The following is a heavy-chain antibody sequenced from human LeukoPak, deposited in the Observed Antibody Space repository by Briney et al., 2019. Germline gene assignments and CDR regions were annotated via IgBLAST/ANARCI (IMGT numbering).Heavy chain of an antibody. Sequence: ASVKVSCKASGYIFINNWMHWVRQAPGQGLEWIGLINPTGTGTLYAQKFQGRVTMTRDMSTSTDYMELKSLRSEDTAVYYCARDNSVGDIAWWFDPWGQGTLVTVSS. CDR1: GYIFINNW. J-gene: IGHJ5*02. D-gene: IGHD3-10*01. CDR3: ARDNSVGDIAWWFDP. CDR2: INPTGTGT. V-gene: IGHV1-46*01.